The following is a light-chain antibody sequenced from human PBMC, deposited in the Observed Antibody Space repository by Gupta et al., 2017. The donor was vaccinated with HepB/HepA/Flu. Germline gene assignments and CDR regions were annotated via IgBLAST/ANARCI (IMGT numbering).Light chain of an antibody. V-gene: IGLV3-21*03. CDR2: DDS. J-gene: IGLJ2*01. CDR1: NIGSKS. CDR3: QVWDSSSDHVV. Sequence: YVLTQPPSVSAAPGKKARITRGGNNIGSKSVHWYQQKPGQAPVLVVYDDSDRPSGIPERFSGSNSGNTATLTISRVEAGDEADYYCQVWDSSSDHVVFGGGTKLTVL.